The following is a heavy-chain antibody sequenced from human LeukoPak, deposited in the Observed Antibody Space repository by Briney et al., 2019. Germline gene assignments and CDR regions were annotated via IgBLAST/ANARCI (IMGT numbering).Heavy chain of an antibody. CDR1: GYTFTSYG. J-gene: IGHJ4*02. CDR2: ISAYNGNT. Sequence: ASVKVSCKASGYTFTSYGISWVRQAPGQGLEWMGWISAYNGNTNYAQKPQGRVTMTTDTSTSTAYMELRSLRSDDTAVYYCARDRDYDILTGYYHLFDYWGQGTLVTVSS. CDR3: ARDRDYDILTGYYHLFDY. D-gene: IGHD3-9*01. V-gene: IGHV1-18*04.